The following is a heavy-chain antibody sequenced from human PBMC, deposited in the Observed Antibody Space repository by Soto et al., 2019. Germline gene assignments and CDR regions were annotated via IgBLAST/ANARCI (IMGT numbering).Heavy chain of an antibody. Sequence: LSLTCTVSGGSISSYYWSWIRQPPGKGLGWIGYIYYSGSTNYNPSLKSRVTISVDTSKNQFSLKLSSVTAADTAVYYCARERGYSGYGWFDPWGQGTLVTVSS. CDR2: IYYSGST. D-gene: IGHD5-12*01. CDR1: GGSISSYY. V-gene: IGHV4-59*01. J-gene: IGHJ5*02. CDR3: ARERGYSGYGWFDP.